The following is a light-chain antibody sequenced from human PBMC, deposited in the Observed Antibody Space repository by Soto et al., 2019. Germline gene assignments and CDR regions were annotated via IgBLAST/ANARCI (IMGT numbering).Light chain of an antibody. V-gene: IGKV3-20*01. CDR2: GAS. CDR1: QSVSSSY. J-gene: IGKJ1*01. Sequence: EIVLTQSPGTLSLSPGERATLSCRASQSVSSSYLAWYQQKPGQAPRLLLYGASSRATGIPDRFSGSGSGTDFPLTISRLEPEDFAVYYCQQYGSSPGTFGQGTKVEIK. CDR3: QQYGSSPGT.